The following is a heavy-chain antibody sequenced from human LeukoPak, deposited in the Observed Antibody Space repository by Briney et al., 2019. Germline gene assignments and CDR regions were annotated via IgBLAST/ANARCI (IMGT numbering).Heavy chain of an antibody. D-gene: IGHD6-13*01. Sequence: PSETLSLTCTVSGGSISSYYWSWIRQPPGKGLEWIGYIHYSGNTNYNPSLKSRVTIPVDTSKNQFSLNLTSVTAADTAVYYCARDRQLSSTWYIDAFEIWGQGTMVTVSS. CDR2: IHYSGNT. V-gene: IGHV4-59*01. J-gene: IGHJ3*02. CDR3: ARDRQLSSTWYIDAFEI. CDR1: GGSISSYY.